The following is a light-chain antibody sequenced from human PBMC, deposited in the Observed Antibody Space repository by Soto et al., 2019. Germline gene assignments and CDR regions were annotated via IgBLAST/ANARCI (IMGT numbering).Light chain of an antibody. CDR2: STS. V-gene: IGKV3-20*01. CDR1: QSVGTSW. J-gene: IGKJ1*01. Sequence: EIVLTQSPGTLSLSPGERVTLSCRASQSVGTSWLAWYQQKPGQSPRLLIYSTSIRATGIPDRFSGSGSETDFALTISRLEPEDYAVYYCQQYASSHWTFGQGNKVEIK. CDR3: QQYASSHWT.